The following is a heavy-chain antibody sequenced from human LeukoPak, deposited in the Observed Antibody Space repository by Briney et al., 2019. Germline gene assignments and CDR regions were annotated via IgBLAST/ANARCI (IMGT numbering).Heavy chain of an antibody. J-gene: IGHJ4*02. CDR3: ASIAARLGGDY. CDR1: GFTFSSYW. Sequence: GGSLRLSCAASGFTFSSYWMHWVRQAPGKGLVWVSRINSDGSSTSYADSVKGRFTTFRDNAKNTLYLQMSSLRAEDTAVYYCASIAARLGGDYWGQGTLVTVSS. D-gene: IGHD6-6*01. V-gene: IGHV3-74*01. CDR2: INSDGSST.